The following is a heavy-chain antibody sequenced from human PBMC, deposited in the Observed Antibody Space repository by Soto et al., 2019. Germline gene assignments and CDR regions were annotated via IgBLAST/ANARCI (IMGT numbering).Heavy chain of an antibody. Sequence: EVQLVESGGGLVQPGGSLRLSCAASGFTVSSNYMSWVRQAPGKGLEWVSVIYSGGSTYYADSVKGRFTISRHNSKNTMYLKMNSLRAEDKAVYYYASEKGGLFDPWGQGTMVTVSS. V-gene: IGHV3-53*04. J-gene: IGHJ5*02. D-gene: IGHD1-26*01. CDR2: IYSGGST. CDR3: ASEKGGLFDP. CDR1: GFTVSSNY.